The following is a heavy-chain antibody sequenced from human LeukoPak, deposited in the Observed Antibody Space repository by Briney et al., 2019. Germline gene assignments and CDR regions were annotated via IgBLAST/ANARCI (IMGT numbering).Heavy chain of an antibody. CDR2: ISYDGSNK. CDR3: AKDRNSYYDSSGYYFGY. D-gene: IGHD3-22*01. CDR1: GFTFSSYG. V-gene: IGHV3-30*18. Sequence: PGRSLRLSCAASGFTFSSYGMHWVRQAPGKGLEWVAVISYDGSNKYYADSVKGRFTISRDNSKNTLYLQMNSLRAEDTAVYYCAKDRNSYYDSSGYYFGYWGQGTLVTVSS. J-gene: IGHJ4*02.